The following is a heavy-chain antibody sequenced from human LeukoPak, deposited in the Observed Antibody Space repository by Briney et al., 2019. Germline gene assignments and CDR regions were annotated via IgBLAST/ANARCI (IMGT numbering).Heavy chain of an antibody. CDR3: AKDKGSSSPDLTQYFDY. D-gene: IGHD6-13*01. CDR2: ISWDGGST. CDR1: GFTVSSNY. J-gene: IGHJ4*02. Sequence: GGSLRLSCAASGFTVSSNYMSWVRQAPGKGLEWVSLISWDGGSTYYADSVKGRFTISRDNSKNSLYLQMNSLRTEDTALYYCAKDKGSSSPDLTQYFDYWGQGTLVTVSS. V-gene: IGHV3-43*01.